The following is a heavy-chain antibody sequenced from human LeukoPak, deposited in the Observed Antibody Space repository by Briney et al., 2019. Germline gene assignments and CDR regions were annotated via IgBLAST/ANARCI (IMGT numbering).Heavy chain of an antibody. CDR2: ISYDGSNK. D-gene: IGHD3-16*01. CDR3: ARDGFGTGSN. V-gene: IGHV3-30*03. CDR1: GFTFSSYG. Sequence: GRSLRLSCAASGFTFSSYGMHWVRQAPGKGLEWVAVISYDGSNKYYADSVKGRFIISRDNAKNSLYLQMNTLRADDTAVYYCARDGFGTGSNWGQGTLVTVSS. J-gene: IGHJ4*02.